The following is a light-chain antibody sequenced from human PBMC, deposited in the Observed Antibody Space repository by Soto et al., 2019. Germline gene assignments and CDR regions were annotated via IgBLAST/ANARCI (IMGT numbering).Light chain of an antibody. V-gene: IGKV3-15*01. CDR1: QSVSSN. CDR3: QQYNNWPPYI. Sequence: EIVMTQSPATLSVSPGERATLSCRASQSVSSNLAWYQQKPGQAPRLLIYGASTRATGIPARFSGSGSGTEFTLTISRLQSEDCAVYSCQQYNNWPPYICGQGTKLDIK. J-gene: IGKJ2*01. CDR2: GAS.